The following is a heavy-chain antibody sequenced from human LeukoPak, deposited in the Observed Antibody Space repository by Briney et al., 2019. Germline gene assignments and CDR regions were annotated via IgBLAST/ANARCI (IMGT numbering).Heavy chain of an antibody. CDR1: GYSFTSYW. Sequence: KVSCKASGYSFTSYWIGWVRQMPGKGLEWMGIIYPGDSDTRYSPSFQGQVTISADKSISTAYLQWSSLKASDTAMYYCARQQYSSGEHAFDIWGQGTMVTVSS. V-gene: IGHV5-51*01. D-gene: IGHD6-19*01. J-gene: IGHJ3*02. CDR2: IYPGDSDT. CDR3: ARQQYSSGEHAFDI.